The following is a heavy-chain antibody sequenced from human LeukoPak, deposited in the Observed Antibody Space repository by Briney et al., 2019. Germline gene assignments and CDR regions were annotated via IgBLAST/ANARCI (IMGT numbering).Heavy chain of an antibody. D-gene: IGHD1-26*01. V-gene: IGHV4-39*07. CDR1: AGSISSSSYS. CDR2: IYYSRSP. CDR3: ARVPVNIWENWFDP. Sequence: SETMSLTCTVSAGSISSSSYSWGWIRQPPLKALDGIGSIYYSRSPYYNLSLKSRVTMSLATSKPQFCLKLSSVTAADTAVYYCARVPVNIWENWFDPWGQGTLVTVSS. J-gene: IGHJ5*02.